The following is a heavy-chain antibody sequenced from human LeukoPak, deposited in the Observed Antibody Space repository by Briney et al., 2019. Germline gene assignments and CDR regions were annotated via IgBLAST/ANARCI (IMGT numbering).Heavy chain of an antibody. CDR2: IYYSGST. D-gene: IGHD2-15*01. V-gene: IGHV4-39*07. CDR1: GGSVSSSSYY. J-gene: IGHJ3*02. CDR3: ARARDRCPRPGGSCHDAFDI. Sequence: SETLSLTCTVSGGSVSSSSYYWGWIRQPPGKGLEWIGSIYYSGSTYYNPSLKSRVTISVDTSKNQFSLKLSSVTAADTAVYYCARARDRCPRPGGSCHDAFDIWGQGTMVTVSS.